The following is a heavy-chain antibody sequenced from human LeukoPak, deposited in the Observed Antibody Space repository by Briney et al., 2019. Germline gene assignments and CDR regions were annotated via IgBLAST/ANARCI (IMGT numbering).Heavy chain of an antibody. CDR1: GITLSNYG. J-gene: IGHJ4*02. Sequence: PGGSLRLSCVVSGITLSNYGMSWVRQAPGKGPEWVAGISGSGGGTQYADSVKGRFTISRDNRKNTLYLQMNSLRAEDTAMYFCAKRGVVIRVILVGFHKEAYYFDSWGQGALATVSS. CDR2: ISGSGGGT. V-gene: IGHV3-23*01. D-gene: IGHD3-22*01. CDR3: AKRGVVIRVILVGFHKEAYYFDS.